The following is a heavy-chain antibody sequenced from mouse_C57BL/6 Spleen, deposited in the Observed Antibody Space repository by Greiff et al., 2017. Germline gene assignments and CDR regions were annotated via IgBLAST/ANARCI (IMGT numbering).Heavy chain of an antibody. J-gene: IGHJ4*01. D-gene: IGHD4-1*01. CDR3: ARDEVGRYYAMDY. CDR1: GYTFTSYW. CDR2: INPSNGGT. V-gene: IGHV1-53*01. Sequence: QVQLKQPGTELVKPGASVKLSCKASGYTFTSYWMHWVKQRPGQGLEWIGNINPSNGGTNYNEKFKSKATLTVDKSSSTAYMQLSSLTSEDSAVYYCARDEVGRYYAMDYWGQGTSVTVSS.